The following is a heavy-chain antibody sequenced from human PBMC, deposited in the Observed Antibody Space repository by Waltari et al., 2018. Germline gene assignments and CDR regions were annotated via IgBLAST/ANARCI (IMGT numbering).Heavy chain of an antibody. CDR3: ARLVAFGGVIGGGYFDY. J-gene: IGHJ4*02. CDR2: NYHSGST. D-gene: IGHD3-16*02. V-gene: IGHV4-38-2*02. CDR1: GYSISSGYY. Sequence: QVQLQESGPGLVKPSETLSLTCTVSGYSISSGYYWGWIRQPPGKGLELIGSNYHSGSTNYNPSLKSRVTISVDTSKNQFSLKLSSVTAADTAVYYCARLVAFGGVIGGGYFDYWGQGTLVTVSS.